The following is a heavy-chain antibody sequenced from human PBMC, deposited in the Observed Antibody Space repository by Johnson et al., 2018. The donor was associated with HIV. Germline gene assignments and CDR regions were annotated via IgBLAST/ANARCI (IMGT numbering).Heavy chain of an antibody. D-gene: IGHD4-23*01. V-gene: IGHV3-30*18. CDR1: GFTFSNAW. CDR2: ISYDGSNK. J-gene: IGHJ3*02. Sequence: QVQLVESGGGLVKPGGSLRLSCAASGFTFSNAWMSWVRQAPGKGLEWVAVISYDGSNKYYADSVQGRFTIARENSKNTLYLQMNSLRAEDTSVYYCAKGGAMGVTPRGEAFDIWGQGTMVTVSS. CDR3: AKGGAMGVTPRGEAFDI.